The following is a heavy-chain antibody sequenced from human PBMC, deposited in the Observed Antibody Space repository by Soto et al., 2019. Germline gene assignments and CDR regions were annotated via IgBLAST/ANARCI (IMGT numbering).Heavy chain of an antibody. CDR2: ISGHIAKT. Sequence: QVQLLQSGPEVKKPGASVRVSCKTSGYSFHNFGIISVRQAPGQAPEWMGWISGHIAKTNYAQKFQGRLSMTTDTSTSTAYMELGSLRSNDTAIYYCARGPPSGSFSLTPRYWGQGTLVTVAA. CDR1: GYSFHNFG. CDR3: ARGPPSGSFSLTPRY. V-gene: IGHV1-18*04. J-gene: IGHJ4*02. D-gene: IGHD1-26*01.